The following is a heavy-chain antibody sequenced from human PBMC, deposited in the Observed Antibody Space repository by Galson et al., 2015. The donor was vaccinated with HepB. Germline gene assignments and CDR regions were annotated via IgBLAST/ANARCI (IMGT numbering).Heavy chain of an antibody. CDR1: GFTFSSYG. Sequence: SLRLSCAASGFTFSSYGMHWVRQAPGKGLEWVAVIWYDGSNKYYADSVKGRFTISRDNSKNTLYLQMNSLRAEDTAVYYCAKDHYYYDSSGNLQDYWGQGTLVTVSS. V-gene: IGHV3-33*06. CDR2: IWYDGSNK. CDR3: AKDHYYYDSSGNLQDY. D-gene: IGHD3-22*01. J-gene: IGHJ4*02.